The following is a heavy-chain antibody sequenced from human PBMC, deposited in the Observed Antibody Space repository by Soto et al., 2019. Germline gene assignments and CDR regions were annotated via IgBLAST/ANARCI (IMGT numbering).Heavy chain of an antibody. V-gene: IGHV4-31*03. CDR3: ARVGGYSDHFNWFDP. CDR2: IYYSGST. Sequence: QVQLQESGPGLVKPSQTLPLTCTVSGDSISSGGYYWTWIRQHPGKGLEWIGYIYYSGSTFYNPSLKPRISISVDTSKNQFSLMLHSVTAADTAVYYCARVGGYSDHFNWFDPWGQGILVTVSS. J-gene: IGHJ5*02. CDR1: GDSISSGGYY. D-gene: IGHD5-12*01.